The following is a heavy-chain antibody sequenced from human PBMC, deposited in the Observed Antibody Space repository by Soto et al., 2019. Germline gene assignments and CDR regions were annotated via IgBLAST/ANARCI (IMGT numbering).Heavy chain of an antibody. V-gene: IGHV3-21*01. CDR3: ARDGPGYYDSSGYYFGGRGQTIDY. CDR2: ISSSSSYI. Sequence: PGGSLRLSCAASGFTFSSYTMNWVRQAPGKGLEWVSSISSSSSYIYYADSVKGRFTISRDNSKNTLYLQMNSLRAEDTAVYYCARDGPGYYDSSGYYFGGRGQTIDYWGQGTLVTVSS. D-gene: IGHD3-22*01. CDR1: GFTFSSYT. J-gene: IGHJ4*02.